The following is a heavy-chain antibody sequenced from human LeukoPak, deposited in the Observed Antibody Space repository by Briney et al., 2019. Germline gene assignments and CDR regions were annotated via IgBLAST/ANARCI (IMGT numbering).Heavy chain of an antibody. Sequence: GASVKVSCKASGYTFTGYYMHWVRQAPGQGLEWMGWINTNTGNPTYAQGFTGRFVFSLDTSVSTAYLQISSLKAEDTAVYYCARGRPPTPVYHWFDPWGQGTLVTVSS. CDR3: ARGRPPTPVYHWFDP. CDR2: INTNTGNP. D-gene: IGHD3-16*02. J-gene: IGHJ5*02. V-gene: IGHV7-4-1*02. CDR1: GYTFTGYY.